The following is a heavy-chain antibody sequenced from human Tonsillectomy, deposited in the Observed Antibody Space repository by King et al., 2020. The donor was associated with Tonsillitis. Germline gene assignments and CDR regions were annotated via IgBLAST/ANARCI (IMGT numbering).Heavy chain of an antibody. CDR1: GFIFSSYG. J-gene: IGHJ4*02. CDR3: AKEPWVGGVGLNYFDF. D-gene: IGHD3-16*01. CDR2: IWYDGGCK. Sequence: VQLVESGGGVVQPGGSLRLSCAASGFIFSSYGMHWVRQAPGKGLEWVAFIWYDGGCKDYADSVKGRFTISRDNSKSTVYLQMKSLRAEDTAVYYCAKEPWVGGVGLNYFDFWGQGTLVTVSS. V-gene: IGHV3-30*02.